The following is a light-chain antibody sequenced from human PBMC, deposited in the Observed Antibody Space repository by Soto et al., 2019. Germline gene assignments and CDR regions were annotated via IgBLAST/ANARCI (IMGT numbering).Light chain of an antibody. Sequence: QSVLTQPPSVSAAPGQKVTISCSGSSSNIANNYVSWYQRLPGTAPKLLIYDNNKRPSGIPDRFSGSKSGTSATLGITGLQTGDEADYYCGTWDSSLSAVVFGGGTKVTVL. CDR3: GTWDSSLSAVV. J-gene: IGLJ2*01. CDR1: SSNIANNY. CDR2: DNN. V-gene: IGLV1-51*01.